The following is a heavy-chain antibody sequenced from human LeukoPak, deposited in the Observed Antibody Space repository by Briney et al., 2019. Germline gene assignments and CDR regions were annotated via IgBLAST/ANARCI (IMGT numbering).Heavy chain of an antibody. J-gene: IGHJ3*02. Sequence: PSETLSLTCAVYGGSFGGYYWSWIRQPPGKGLEWIGEINHSGSTNYNPSLKSRVTISVDTSKNQFSLKLSSVTAADTAVYYCARDKGPVNDYGDVDAFDIWGQGTMVTVSS. V-gene: IGHV4-34*01. CDR3: ARDKGPVNDYGDVDAFDI. CDR1: GGSFGGYY. CDR2: INHSGST. D-gene: IGHD4-17*01.